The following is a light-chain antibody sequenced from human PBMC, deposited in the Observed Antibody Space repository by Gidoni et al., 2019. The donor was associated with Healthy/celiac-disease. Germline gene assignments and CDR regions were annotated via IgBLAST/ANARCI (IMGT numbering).Light chain of an antibody. J-gene: IGKJ4*01. CDR1: QGISSY. Sequence: AIRMTPSPSSFSASTGDRVTITCRASQGISSYLAWYQQKPGKAPKLLLYAASTWQSGVPSRFSGSGSGTDFTLTISCLQSEDFATYYCQQYYSYPLTFGGGTKVEIK. CDR2: AAS. CDR3: QQYYSYPLT. V-gene: IGKV1-8*01.